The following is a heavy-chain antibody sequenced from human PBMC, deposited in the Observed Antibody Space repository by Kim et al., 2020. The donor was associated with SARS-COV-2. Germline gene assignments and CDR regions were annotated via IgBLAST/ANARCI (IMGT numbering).Heavy chain of an antibody. D-gene: IGHD6-19*01. J-gene: IGHJ4*02. Sequence: ASVKVSCKASGYIFTDYNIHWVRQAPGQGLEWVGRISPSSGGTKYAQTFQGRVTVTRDTSITTAYVELSGLRSDDTALYYCARVGVRGSGWSFLDHWGQGTLVTVS. CDR3: ARVGVRGSGWSFLDH. CDR2: ISPSSGGT. V-gene: IGHV1-2*06. CDR1: GYIFTDYN.